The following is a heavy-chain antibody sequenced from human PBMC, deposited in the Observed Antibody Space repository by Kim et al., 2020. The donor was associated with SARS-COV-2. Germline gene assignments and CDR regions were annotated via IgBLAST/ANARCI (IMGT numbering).Heavy chain of an antibody. D-gene: IGHD4-17*01. CDR2: MYYSGST. CDR3: ARISGDYDRWFDP. CDR1: GGSVSSGPYY. V-gene: IGHV4-61*01. Sequence: SETLSLTCTVSGGSVSSGPYYWNWIRQPPGKGLEWIGYMYYSGSTNDNPSLKSRVTISIDTSKNQFSLKLSSVTAADTAVYYCARISGDYDRWFDPWGQG. J-gene: IGHJ5*02.